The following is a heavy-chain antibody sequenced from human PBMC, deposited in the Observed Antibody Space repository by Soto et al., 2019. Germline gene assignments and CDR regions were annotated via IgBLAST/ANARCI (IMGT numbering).Heavy chain of an antibody. V-gene: IGHV3-30-3*01. D-gene: IGHD2-21*02. J-gene: IGHJ3*02. CDR1: GFTFSSYA. CDR2: ISYDGSNK. CDR3: ATNRRDIVVVTADDAFDI. Sequence: PGGSLRLSCAASGFTFSSYAMHWVRQAPGKGLEWVAVISYDGSNKYYADSVKGRFTISRDNSKNTLYLQMNSLRAEDTAVYYCATNRRDIVVVTADDAFDIWRQGTMVTVSS.